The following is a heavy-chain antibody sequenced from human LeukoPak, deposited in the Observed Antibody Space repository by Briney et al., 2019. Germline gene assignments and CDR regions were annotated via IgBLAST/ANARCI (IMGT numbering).Heavy chain of an antibody. J-gene: IGHJ4*02. CDR2: IKQDGSEK. Sequence: GGSLRLSCAASGSTFSSYWMSWVRQAPGKGLEWVANIKQDGSEKYYVDSVKGRFTISRDNAKNSLYLQMNSLRAEDTAVYYCARDSNVDIGIGAFDYWGQGTLVTVSS. D-gene: IGHD5-12*01. V-gene: IGHV3-7*01. CDR3: ARDSNVDIGIGAFDY. CDR1: GSTFSSYW.